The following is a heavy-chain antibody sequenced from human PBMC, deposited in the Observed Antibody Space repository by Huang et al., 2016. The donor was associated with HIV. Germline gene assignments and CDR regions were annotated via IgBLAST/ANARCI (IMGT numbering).Heavy chain of an antibody. J-gene: IGHJ6*02. D-gene: IGHD6-6*01. V-gene: IGHV1-69*01. CDR2: VIPIFGTA. Sequence: QVQLVQSGAEVKKPGSSVKVSCKASGGHFSPYAISWVRQAPGQGIEWVGGVIPIFGTANYAQKFQGTVTITADEFTSTAYMELGSRRSEDTALYYCARGRTRSSLYDSYYGLDVWGQGTTVTVSS. CDR3: ARGRTRSSLYDSYYGLDV. CDR1: GGHFSPYA.